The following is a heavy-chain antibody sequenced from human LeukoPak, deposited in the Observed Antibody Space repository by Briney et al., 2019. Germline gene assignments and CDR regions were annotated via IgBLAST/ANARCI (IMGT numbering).Heavy chain of an antibody. D-gene: IGHD3/OR15-3a*01. CDR1: DGSINGYY. CDR2: IYYTGST. J-gene: IGHJ4*02. CDR3: ARQTGSGLFILP. V-gene: IGHV4-59*01. Sequence: SETLSLTCTVSDGSINGYYWSWIRQSPGKGLESLGYIYYTGSTNYNPSLKSRVTMSVDTSRNQFFLRLSSVTAADTAVYYCARQTGSGLFILPGGQGTLVTVSS.